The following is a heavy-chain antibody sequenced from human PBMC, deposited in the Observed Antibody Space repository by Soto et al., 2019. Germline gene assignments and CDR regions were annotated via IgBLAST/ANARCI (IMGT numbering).Heavy chain of an antibody. D-gene: IGHD4-17*01. CDR1: GGPITSGGYS. CDR2: IYHSGGT. Sequence: SETLSLTCAVSGGPITSGGYSWSWIRQPPGKGLEWIGYIYHSGGTYYNPSLKSRVTLSIDRTNKQFSLKLKSVTAADTAVYFCDRTMTTSGWFDPWGQGTLVNVSS. CDR3: DRTMTTSGWFDP. J-gene: IGHJ5*02. V-gene: IGHV4-30-2*01.